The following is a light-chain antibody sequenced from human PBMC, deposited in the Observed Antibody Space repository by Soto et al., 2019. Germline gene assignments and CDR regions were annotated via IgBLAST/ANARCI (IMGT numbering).Light chain of an antibody. CDR2: SNN. V-gene: IGLV1-47*02. J-gene: IGLJ3*02. CDR3: AAWDDSLSGQV. CDR1: SSNIGSNY. Sequence: QAVVTQPPSASGTPGQRVTISCSGSSSNIGSNYVYWYQQLPGTAPKLLIYSNNQRPSGVPGRFSGSKSGTSASLAISGLRSEDEADYYCAAWDDSLSGQVFGGGTKVTVL.